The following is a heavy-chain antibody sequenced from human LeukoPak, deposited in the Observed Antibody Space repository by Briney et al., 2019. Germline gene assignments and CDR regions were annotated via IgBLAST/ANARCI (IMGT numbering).Heavy chain of an antibody. CDR1: GFTFRSYA. CDR3: TTRRQDGW. J-gene: IGHJ4*02. CDR2: ISDDGSRQ. Sequence: QAGGSLRLSCAASGFTFRSYAMHWVRQAPGKGLEWVAVISDDGSRQHYADFLEGRFTISRDNSKNTVSLQMNSLKTEDTAVYYCTTRRQDGWWGQGTLVTVS. D-gene: IGHD1-14*01. V-gene: IGHV3-30*07.